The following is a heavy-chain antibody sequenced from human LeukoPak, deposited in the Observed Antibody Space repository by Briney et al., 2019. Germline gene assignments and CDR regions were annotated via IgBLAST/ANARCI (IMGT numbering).Heavy chain of an antibody. D-gene: IGHD5-12*01. Sequence: SGTLSLTCAVSGDSISSSYWWSWFRQPPGKGLEWLGEIFHSGSTNYNSSLKSRVTISVDKSNTQFSLKLTSVTAADTAMYYCASRVSGSSSIDYWGQGTLVTVSS. CDR3: ASRVSGSSSIDY. V-gene: IGHV4-4*02. CDR2: IFHSGST. J-gene: IGHJ4*02. CDR1: GDSISSSYW.